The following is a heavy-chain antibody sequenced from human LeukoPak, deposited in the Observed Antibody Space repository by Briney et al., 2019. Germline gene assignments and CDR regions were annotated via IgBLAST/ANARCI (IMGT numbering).Heavy chain of an antibody. Sequence: PGGSLRLSCAASGFTFSSYGMHWVRQAPGKGLEWAAVISYDGSNKYYADSVKGRFTISRDNSKNTLYLQMNSLRAEDTAVYCCAKDLGVRYFDWLIPGSDYWGQGTLVTVSS. V-gene: IGHV3-30*18. CDR3: AKDLGVRYFDWLIPGSDY. CDR1: GFTFSSYG. D-gene: IGHD3-9*01. J-gene: IGHJ4*02. CDR2: ISYDGSNK.